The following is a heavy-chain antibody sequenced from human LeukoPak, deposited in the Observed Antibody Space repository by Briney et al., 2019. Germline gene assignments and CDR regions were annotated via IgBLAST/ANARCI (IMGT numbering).Heavy chain of an antibody. Sequence: GGSLRLSCAASGLTFGSSIMHWVRQAPGKGLEWVAMISYDENKKYYADSVKGRFTISRDNFKNTLYLQMNSLRAEDTAVYYCARKTGWQFDYWGQGTLVAVSS. CDR2: ISYDENKK. CDR3: ARKTGWQFDY. V-gene: IGHV3-30*01. J-gene: IGHJ4*02. CDR1: GLTFGSSI. D-gene: IGHD6-19*01.